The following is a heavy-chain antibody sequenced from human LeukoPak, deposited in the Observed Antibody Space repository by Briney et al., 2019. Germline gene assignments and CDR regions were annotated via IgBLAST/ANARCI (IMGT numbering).Heavy chain of an antibody. CDR2: IIPTLGIA. D-gene: IGHD2-21*01. CDR3: ARVPVKAYCGGDCYIDY. Sequence: GSSVKVSCKASGGTFSSYTISWVRQAPGQGLEWMGRIIPTLGIANYAQKFQGRVTITADKSTSTAYMELSSLRSEDTAVYYCARVPVKAYCGGDCYIDYWGQGTLVTVSS. V-gene: IGHV1-69*02. J-gene: IGHJ4*02. CDR1: GGTFSSYT.